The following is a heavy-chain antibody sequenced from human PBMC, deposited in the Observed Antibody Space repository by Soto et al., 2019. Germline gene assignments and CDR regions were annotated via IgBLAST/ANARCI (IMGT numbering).Heavy chain of an antibody. CDR3: AKVGSWVVPAAAFYYYYYGMDV. J-gene: IGHJ6*02. CDR1: GFTFSSYA. V-gene: IGHV3-23*01. Sequence: GGSLRLSCAASGFTFSSYAMSWVRQAPGKGLEWVSAISGSGGSTYYADSVKGRFTISRDNSKNTLYLQMNSLRAEDTAVYYCAKVGSWVVPAAAFYYYYYGMDVWGQGTTVTVSS. D-gene: IGHD2-2*01. CDR2: ISGSGGST.